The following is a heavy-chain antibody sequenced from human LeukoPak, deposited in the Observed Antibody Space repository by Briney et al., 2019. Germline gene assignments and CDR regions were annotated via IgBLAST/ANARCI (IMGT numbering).Heavy chain of an antibody. V-gene: IGHV4-34*01. CDR3: ARGVGYCSGGSCYNWFDP. CDR1: GGSFSGYY. D-gene: IGHD2-15*01. J-gene: IGHJ5*02. CDR2: INHSGST. Sequence: SETLSLTCAVYGGSFSGYYWSWIRQPPGKGLEWIGEINHSGSTNYNPSLKSRVTISVDTSKNQFSPKLSSVTAADTAVYYCARGVGYCSGGSCYNWFDPWGQGTLVTVSS.